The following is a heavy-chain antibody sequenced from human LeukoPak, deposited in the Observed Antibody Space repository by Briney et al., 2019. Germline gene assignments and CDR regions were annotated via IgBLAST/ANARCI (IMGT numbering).Heavy chain of an antibody. CDR1: GGSISSGGYY. CDR2: IYHSGST. J-gene: IGHJ6*03. D-gene: IGHD4-17*01. Sequence: PSETLSLTCTVSGGSISSGGYYWSWIRQPPGKGLEWIGYIYHSGSTYYNPSLKSRVTISVDRSKNQFSLKLSSVTAADTAVYYCARVDYGDYNGLQSFYMDVWGKGTTVIVSS. V-gene: IGHV4-30-2*01. CDR3: ARVDYGDYNGLQSFYMDV.